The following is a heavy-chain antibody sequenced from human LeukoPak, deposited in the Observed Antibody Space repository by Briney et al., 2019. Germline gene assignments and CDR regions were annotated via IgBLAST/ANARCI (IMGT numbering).Heavy chain of an antibody. CDR2: ISWNSGSI. D-gene: IGHD2-15*01. CDR3: AKERRSDLLGGPLDY. Sequence: GGSLGLSCAASGFTFDDYAMHWVRQAPGKGLEWVSGISWNSGSIGYADSVKGRFTISRDNAKNSLYLQMNSLRAEDTALYYCAKERRSDLLGGPLDYWGQGTLVTVSS. J-gene: IGHJ4*02. V-gene: IGHV3-9*01. CDR1: GFTFDDYA.